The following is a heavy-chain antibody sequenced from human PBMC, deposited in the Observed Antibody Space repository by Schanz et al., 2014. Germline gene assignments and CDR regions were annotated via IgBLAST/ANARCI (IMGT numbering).Heavy chain of an antibody. Sequence: EVQLLESGGGLIQPGGSLRLSCAASGFIFGSSVMAWVRQAPGKGLEWVSGITGASDHIDYAESVKGRFTISRDNSKTTAYLQMNSRRAEDTAVYYCAKDAENTAMITDYFDYWGQGTLVTVSS. V-gene: IGHV3-23*01. J-gene: IGHJ4*02. CDR1: GFIFGSSV. D-gene: IGHD5-18*01. CDR2: ITGASDHI. CDR3: AKDAENTAMITDYFDY.